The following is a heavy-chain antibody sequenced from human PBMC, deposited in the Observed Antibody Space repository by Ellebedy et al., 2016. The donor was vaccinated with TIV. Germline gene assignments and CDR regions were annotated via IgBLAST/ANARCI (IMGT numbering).Heavy chain of an antibody. Sequence: SETLSLTXTVSGGSISSYYWSWIRQPPGKGLEWIGYIYYSGSTNYNPSLKSRVTISVDTSKNQFSLKLSSVTAADTAVYYCARDMINTIFGVVIGTDAFDIWGQGTMVTVSS. CDR3: ARDMINTIFGVVIGTDAFDI. CDR2: IYYSGST. V-gene: IGHV4-59*01. D-gene: IGHD3-3*01. CDR1: GGSISSYY. J-gene: IGHJ3*02.